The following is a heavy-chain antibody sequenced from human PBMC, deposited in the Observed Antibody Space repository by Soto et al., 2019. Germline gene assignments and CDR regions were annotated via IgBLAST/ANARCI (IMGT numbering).Heavy chain of an antibody. CDR2: IIPIFGTA. CDR1: GGTFSSYA. CDR3: AREMTTVTHYYYYGMDV. D-gene: IGHD4-17*01. V-gene: IGHV1-69*01. J-gene: IGHJ6*02. Sequence: QVQLVQSGAEVKKSGSSVKVSCKASGGTFSSYAISWVRQAPGQGLEWMGGIIPIFGTANYAQKFQGRVTITADESTSTAYMELSSLRSEDTAVYYCAREMTTVTHYYYYGMDVWGQGTTVTVSS.